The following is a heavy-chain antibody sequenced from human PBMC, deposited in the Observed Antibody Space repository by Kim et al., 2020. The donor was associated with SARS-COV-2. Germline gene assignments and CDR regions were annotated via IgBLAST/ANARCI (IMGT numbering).Heavy chain of an antibody. CDR3: ARENSYGSYFDY. J-gene: IGHJ4*02. V-gene: IGHV4-59*01. Sequence: NNNPSLTSRVTISVDTSKNQFSLKLSSVTAADTAVYYCARENSYGSYFDYWGQGTLVTVSS. D-gene: IGHD5-18*01.